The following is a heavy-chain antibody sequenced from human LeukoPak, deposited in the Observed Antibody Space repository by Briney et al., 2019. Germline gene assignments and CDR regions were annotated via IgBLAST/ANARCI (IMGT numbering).Heavy chain of an antibody. CDR2: ISYDGSNK. Sequence: GGSLRLSCAASGFTFSSYAMHWVRQAPGKGLEWVAVISYDGSNKYYADSVKGRFTISRDNSKNTLYLQMNSLRAEDTAVYYCVRDKQTVRFLEWTGAFDIWGQGTMVTVSS. V-gene: IGHV3-30-3*01. J-gene: IGHJ3*02. CDR3: VRDKQTVRFLEWTGAFDI. CDR1: GFTFSSYA. D-gene: IGHD3-3*01.